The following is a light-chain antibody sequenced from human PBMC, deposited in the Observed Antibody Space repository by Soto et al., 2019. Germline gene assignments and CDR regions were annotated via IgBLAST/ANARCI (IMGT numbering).Light chain of an antibody. J-gene: IGLJ1*01. V-gene: IGLV2-14*01. CDR2: EVS. CDR3: IAYTGSSTSYV. Sequence: QSVLTQPASVSGSPGQSITISCTGTSSDVGGYNYVSWYQQFPGKSPKLTIYEVSSRPSGVSSRFSGSKSGNTASLTISGLQAEDEADYYCIAYTGSSTSYVFGSGTKLTVL. CDR1: SSDVGGYNY.